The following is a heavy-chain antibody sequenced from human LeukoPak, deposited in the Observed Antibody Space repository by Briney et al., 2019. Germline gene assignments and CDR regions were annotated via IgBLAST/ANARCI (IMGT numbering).Heavy chain of an antibody. CDR2: ISGSGSST. D-gene: IGHD5-18*01. CDR1: GFTFSSYA. J-gene: IGHJ4*02. V-gene: IGHV3-23*01. Sequence: GGSLRLSCAASGFTFSSYAMSWVRQTPGKGLEWVSAISGSGSSTYYADSVKGRFTISRDNSRNTLYLQMNSLRVEDTAAYYCASAGGDSHGPFRYWGQGVLVTVSS. CDR3: ASAGGDSHGPFRY.